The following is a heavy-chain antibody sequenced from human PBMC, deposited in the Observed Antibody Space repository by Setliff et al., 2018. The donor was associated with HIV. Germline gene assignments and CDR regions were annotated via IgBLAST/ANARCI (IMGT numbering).Heavy chain of an antibody. V-gene: IGHV4-34*01. CDR1: GGSFSGYY. J-gene: IGHJ4*02. CDR3: ARGRALGV. CDR2: INHSGST. Sequence: SETLSLTCAVYGGSFSGYYWSWIRQPPGKGLEWIGEINHSGSTNYNPSLKSRVTISVDTSKNQFSLKLSSVTAADTAVYYCARGRALGVWGQGILVTVSS. D-gene: IGHD3-3*02.